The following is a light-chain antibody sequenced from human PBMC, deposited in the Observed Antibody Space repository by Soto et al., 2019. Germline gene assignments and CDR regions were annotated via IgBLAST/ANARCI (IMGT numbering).Light chain of an antibody. V-gene: IGLV2-14*01. Sequence: QSVLTQPASVSGSPGQSITISCTGTSSDVGGYNYVSWYQQHPGKAPKLMICDVSDRPSGVSNRFSGSKSGNTASLTISGLQAEDEADYYCSSYTSSGTGVFGTGTKVT. CDR2: DVS. CDR3: SSYTSSGTGV. CDR1: SSDVGGYNY. J-gene: IGLJ1*01.